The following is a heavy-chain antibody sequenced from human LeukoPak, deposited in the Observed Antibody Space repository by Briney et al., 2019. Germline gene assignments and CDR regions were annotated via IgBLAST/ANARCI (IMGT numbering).Heavy chain of an antibody. Sequence: SVKVSCKASGGTFRSYAISWVRQAPGQGLEWRGGIIPIFGTANYAQKFQGRVTITADKSTSTAYMELSSLRSEDTAVYYCARGPLRYFDWLLPPDAFDIWGQGTMVTVSS. J-gene: IGHJ3*02. CDR3: ARGPLRYFDWLLPPDAFDI. D-gene: IGHD3-9*01. CDR2: IIPIFGTA. V-gene: IGHV1-69*06. CDR1: GGTFRSYA.